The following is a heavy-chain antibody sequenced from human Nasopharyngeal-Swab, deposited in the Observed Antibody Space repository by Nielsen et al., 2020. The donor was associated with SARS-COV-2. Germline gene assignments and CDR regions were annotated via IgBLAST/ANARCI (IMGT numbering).Heavy chain of an antibody. CDR2: IYTSGST. Sequence: WIRQPPGKGLEWIGRIYTSGSTNYNPSLKSRVPMPVDTSKNQFSLKLSSVTAADTAVYYCARDEPSSWSNTYYYYYGMDVWGQGTTVTVSS. J-gene: IGHJ6*02. V-gene: IGHV4-4*07. D-gene: IGHD6-13*01. CDR3: ARDEPSSWSNTYYYYYGMDV.